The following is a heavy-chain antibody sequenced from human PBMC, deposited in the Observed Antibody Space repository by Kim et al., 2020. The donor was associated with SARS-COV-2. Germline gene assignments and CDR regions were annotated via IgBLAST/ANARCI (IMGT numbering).Heavy chain of an antibody. D-gene: IGHD3-9*01. Sequence: LKRRVTISVDTSKNQFSLKLSSVTAADTAVYYCARDGTGYYGSGWTPIDYWGQGTLVTVSS. J-gene: IGHJ4*02. V-gene: IGHV4-34*01. CDR3: ARDGTGYYGSGWTPIDY.